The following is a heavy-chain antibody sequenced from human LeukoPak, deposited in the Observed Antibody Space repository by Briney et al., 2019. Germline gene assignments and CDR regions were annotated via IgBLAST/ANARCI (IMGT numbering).Heavy chain of an antibody. J-gene: IGHJ4*02. CDR2: IRSKVNGETR. Sequence: GGSLRLSCEASGFNFGDYAMSWVRQAPGKGLEWVGLIRSKVNGETREYAASVKGRFTISRDDSYSIAYLQMNSLKTEDTAVYYCTNGGVDHYGSASFSYYFDDWGQGTQVTVAS. CDR3: TNGGVDHYGSASFSYYFDD. D-gene: IGHD3-10*01. V-gene: IGHV3-49*04. CDR1: GFNFGDYA.